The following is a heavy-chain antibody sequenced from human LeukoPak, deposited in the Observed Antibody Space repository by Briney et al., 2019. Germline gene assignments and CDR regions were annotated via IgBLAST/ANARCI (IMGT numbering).Heavy chain of an antibody. Sequence: GGSLRLSCEANGFTFGDYGMSWVRQAPGKGREWDAGINWNGGRTGYAESLKGRFTISRDNAKSSLFLQMDSLRAEDTALYYCARDLHINVVTPGSTGLDSWGQGTMVTVSS. D-gene: IGHD4-23*01. CDR3: ARDLHINVVTPGSTGLDS. J-gene: IGHJ3*01. CDR2: INWNGGRT. V-gene: IGHV3-20*04. CDR1: GFTFGDYG.